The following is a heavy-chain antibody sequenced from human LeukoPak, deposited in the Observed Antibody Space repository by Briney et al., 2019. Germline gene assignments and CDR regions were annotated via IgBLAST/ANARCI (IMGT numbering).Heavy chain of an antibody. CDR2: IYHSGST. CDR1: GGSISSGGYS. J-gene: IGHJ4*02. Sequence: SQTLSLTCAVSGGSISSGGYSWSWLRQPPGKGLEWIGYIYHSGSTYYNPSLKSRVTISVDRSKNQFSLKLSSVTAADTAVYYCARVRYGDHGSYYFDYWGQGTLVTVSS. CDR3: ARVRYGDHGSYYFDY. D-gene: IGHD4-17*01. V-gene: IGHV4-30-2*01.